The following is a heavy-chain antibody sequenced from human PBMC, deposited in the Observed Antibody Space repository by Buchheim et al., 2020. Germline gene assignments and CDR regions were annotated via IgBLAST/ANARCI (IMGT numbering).Heavy chain of an antibody. Sequence: QMQLVQSGAEVKKPGASVKVSCKASGYTFTSYDINWVRQATGQGLEWMGWMNPNSGNTGYAQKFQGRVTMTRNTSISTAYMELSSLRSEDTAVYYCARGPGYCSGGSCHTVYYYYYGMDVWGQGTT. D-gene: IGHD2-15*01. CDR1: GYTFTSYD. CDR3: ARGPGYCSGGSCHTVYYYYYGMDV. J-gene: IGHJ6*02. V-gene: IGHV1-8*01. CDR2: MNPNSGNT.